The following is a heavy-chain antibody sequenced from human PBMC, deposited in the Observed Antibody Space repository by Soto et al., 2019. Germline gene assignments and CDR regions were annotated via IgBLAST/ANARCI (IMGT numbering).Heavy chain of an antibody. Sequence: QVHLVQSGAEVKKPGSSVKVSCKASGGTFSNFAISWVRQAPGQGLEWMGGIIPLFGTTNYAQKFQGRVTITADEARCTAYMALTRLRSEDTAVYYCARGGFRSRYYSWFDPWGQGTLVTVSS. J-gene: IGHJ5*02. CDR3: ARGGFRSRYYSWFDP. V-gene: IGHV1-69*12. D-gene: IGHD3-3*01. CDR1: GGTFSNFA. CDR2: IIPLFGTT.